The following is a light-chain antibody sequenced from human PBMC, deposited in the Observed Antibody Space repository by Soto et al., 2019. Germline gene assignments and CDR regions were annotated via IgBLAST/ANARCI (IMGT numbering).Light chain of an antibody. CDR1: QSLLHTPNDKNY. J-gene: IGKJ4*01. Sequence: DIVMTQSPDSLAVSLGERATINCKSSQSLLHTPNDKNYLAWYQQKPGQAPTLLIYWASTRQSGVPDRFSGSGSGTDFTLTISSLQAQDVAVYYCQQYYDPPLTFGGGTKVESK. CDR2: WAS. CDR3: QQYYDPPLT. V-gene: IGKV4-1*01.